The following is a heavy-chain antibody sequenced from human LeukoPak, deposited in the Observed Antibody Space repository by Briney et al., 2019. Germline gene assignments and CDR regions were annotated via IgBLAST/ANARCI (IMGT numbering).Heavy chain of an antibody. CDR2: MYYTGST. V-gene: IGHV4-59*11. D-gene: IGHD3-10*01. CDR3: ARDPEGYGSGSYLDY. CDR1: GGSICSHY. Sequence: SETLSLTCTVSGGSICSHYWSWIRQPPGKGLEWIGYMYYTGSTNYNPSLKSRVTISVDTSKNQFSLKLSSVTAADTAVYYCARDPEGYGSGSYLDYWGQGTLVTVSS. J-gene: IGHJ4*02.